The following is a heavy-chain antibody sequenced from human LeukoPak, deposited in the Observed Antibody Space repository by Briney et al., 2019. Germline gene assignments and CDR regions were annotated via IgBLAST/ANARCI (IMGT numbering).Heavy chain of an antibody. CDR3: AREGGRFSPDDY. Sequence: RASVKVSCKASGYTFTGYYMHWVRQAPGQGLEWMGWINPNSGGTNYAQKFRGRVTMTRDTSISTAYMELSRLRSDDTAVYYCAREGGRFSPDDYWGQGTLVTVSS. CDR2: INPNSGGT. CDR1: GYTFTGYY. J-gene: IGHJ4*02. V-gene: IGHV1-2*02. D-gene: IGHD3-3*01.